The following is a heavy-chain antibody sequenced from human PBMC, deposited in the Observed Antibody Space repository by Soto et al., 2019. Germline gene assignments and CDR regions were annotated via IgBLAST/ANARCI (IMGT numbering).Heavy chain of an antibody. V-gene: IGHV3-23*01. CDR3: ARLPSPNYFDSSGFDY. CDR1: GFSFSNHA. Sequence: EVQLLESGGGLVPPGGSLRLSCVASGFSFSNHAMNWVRQAPGKGLEWVSAISSSGARTYYADSVKGRFTISRDNSKNTLYLQMNSLRADDTAVYYCARLPSPNYFDSSGFDYWGQGTLVSVSS. J-gene: IGHJ4*02. D-gene: IGHD3-22*01. CDR2: ISSSGART.